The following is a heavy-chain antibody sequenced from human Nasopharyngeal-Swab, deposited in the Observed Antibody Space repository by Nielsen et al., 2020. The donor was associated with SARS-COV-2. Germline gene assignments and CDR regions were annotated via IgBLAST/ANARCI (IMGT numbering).Heavy chain of an antibody. Sequence: SVKVSCKASGGTFSSYAISWVRQAPGQGLEWMGRIIPILGIANYAQKFQGRVTITADKSTSTAYMELNSLRSEDTAVYYCARYYSNYHFWYFDLWGRGTLVTVSS. CDR1: GGTFSSYA. D-gene: IGHD4-11*01. V-gene: IGHV1-69*04. CDR2: IIPILGIA. CDR3: ARYYSNYHFWYFDL. J-gene: IGHJ2*01.